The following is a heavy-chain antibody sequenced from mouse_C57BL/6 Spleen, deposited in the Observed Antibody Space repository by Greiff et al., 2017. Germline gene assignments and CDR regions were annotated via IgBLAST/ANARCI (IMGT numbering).Heavy chain of an antibody. CDR1: GYTFTSYW. D-gene: IGHD3-2*02. Sequence: VQLQQSGTELVKPGASVKLSCKASGYTFTSYWMHWVKQRPGQGLEWIGNINPSNGGTNYNEKFKSKATLTVDKSSSAAYMQLSSLTSEDSAVYDGARQSLDSSGPYAMDYWGQGTSVTVSS. CDR2: INPSNGGT. J-gene: IGHJ4*01. CDR3: ARQSLDSSGPYAMDY. V-gene: IGHV1-53*01.